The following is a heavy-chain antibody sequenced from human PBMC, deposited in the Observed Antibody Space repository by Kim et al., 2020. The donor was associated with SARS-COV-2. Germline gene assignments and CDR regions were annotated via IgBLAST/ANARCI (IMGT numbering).Heavy chain of an antibody. J-gene: IGHJ6*02. V-gene: IGHV5-10-1*01. CDR2: IDPSDSYT. CDR3: ARHLPLYCSGGSCYHYGMDV. D-gene: IGHD2-15*01. Sequence: GESLKISCKGSGYSFTSYWISWVRQMPGKGLEWMGRIDPSDSYTNYSPSFQGHVTISADKSISTAYLQWSSLKASDTAMYYCARHLPLYCSGGSCYHYGMDVWGQGTTVTVSS. CDR1: GYSFTSYW.